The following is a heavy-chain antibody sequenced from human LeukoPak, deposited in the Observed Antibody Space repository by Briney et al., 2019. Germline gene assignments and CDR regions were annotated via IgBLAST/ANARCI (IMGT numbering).Heavy chain of an antibody. CDR3: ARLRVRGVLNFYYYYMDV. CDR1: GGSISSSSYY. D-gene: IGHD3-10*01. V-gene: IGHV4-39*01. Sequence: SETLSLTCTVSGGSISSSSYYWGWIRQPPGKGLEWIGSIYYSGSTYYNPSLKSRVTISVDTSKNQFSLKLSSVTAADTAVYYCARLRVRGVLNFYYYYMDVWGKGTTVTISS. CDR2: IYYSGST. J-gene: IGHJ6*03.